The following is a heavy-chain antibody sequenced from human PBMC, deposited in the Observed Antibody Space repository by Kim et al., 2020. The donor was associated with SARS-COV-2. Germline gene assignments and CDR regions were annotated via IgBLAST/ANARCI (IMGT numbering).Heavy chain of an antibody. Sequence: SETLSLTCTVSGGSISSGGYYWSWIRQHPGKGLEWIGYIYYSGSTYYNPSLKSRVTISVDTSKNQFSLKLSSVTAADTAVYYCAGINSSSGGLFDYWGQGTLVTVSS. CDR1: GGSISSGGYY. J-gene: IGHJ4*02. CDR2: IYYSGST. D-gene: IGHD6-6*01. V-gene: IGHV4-31*03. CDR3: AGINSSSGGLFDY.